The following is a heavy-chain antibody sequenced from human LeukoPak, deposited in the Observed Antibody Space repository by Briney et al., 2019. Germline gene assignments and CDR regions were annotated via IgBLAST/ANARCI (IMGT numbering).Heavy chain of an antibody. J-gene: IGHJ4*02. CDR1: GYTFTIYD. CDR2: INPSGGST. V-gene: IGHV1-46*01. D-gene: IGHD6-19*01. Sequence: GASVKVSCKASGYTFTIYDINWVRQATGQGLEWMGIINPSGGSTTYAQKFQGRGTITRDMSTSTVYMELSSLRSEDTAVYYCARGQDSSGWYYWGQGTLVTVSS. CDR3: ARGQDSSGWYY.